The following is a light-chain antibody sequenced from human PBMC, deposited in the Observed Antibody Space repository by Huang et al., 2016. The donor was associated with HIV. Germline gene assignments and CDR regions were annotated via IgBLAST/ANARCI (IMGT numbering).Light chain of an antibody. CDR3: QQSYSTPQVT. Sequence: DIQMTQSPSSLSASVGDRVTITCRASPSISSYLNWYQQKPGKAPKLLIYAASSLQSGVPSRFSGSGSGTDFTLTISSLQPEDFATYYCQQSYSTPQVTFGGGTKVEIK. J-gene: IGKJ4*01. CDR2: AAS. CDR1: PSISSY. V-gene: IGKV1-39*01.